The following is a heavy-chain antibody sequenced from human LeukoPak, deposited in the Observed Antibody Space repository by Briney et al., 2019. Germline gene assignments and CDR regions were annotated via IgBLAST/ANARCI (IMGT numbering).Heavy chain of an antibody. CDR1: GVTFSSYA. V-gene: IGHV3-23*01. CDR3: ARWRRHDRSGIDY. Sequence: PGGSLRLSCTASGVTFSSYAMSWVCQAPGEGVEWVSMRRPSSNTYYADSLKRQFPLSTNQSKNTPYLQPHSLRAEDTPVYYCARWRRHDRSGIDYWGQGTLGTVS. J-gene: IGHJ4*02. D-gene: IGHD3-22*01. CDR2: MRRPSSNT.